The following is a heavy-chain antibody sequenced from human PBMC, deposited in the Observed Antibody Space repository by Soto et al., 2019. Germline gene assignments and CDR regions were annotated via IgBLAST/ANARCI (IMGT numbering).Heavy chain of an antibody. Sequence: SETLSLTCAVSGGSISSSNWWSWVRQPPGKGLEWIGETYHSGSTNYNPSLKSRVTISVDKSKNQFSLKLSSVTAADTAVYYCASQYSSSWHYDYWGQGTLVTVSS. CDR2: TYHSGST. D-gene: IGHD6-13*01. CDR3: ASQYSSSWHYDY. CDR1: GGSISSSNW. V-gene: IGHV4-4*02. J-gene: IGHJ4*02.